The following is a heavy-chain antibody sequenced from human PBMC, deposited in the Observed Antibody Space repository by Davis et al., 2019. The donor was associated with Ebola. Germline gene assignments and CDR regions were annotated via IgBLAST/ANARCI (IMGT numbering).Heavy chain of an antibody. D-gene: IGHD6-19*01. Sequence: GESLKISCAASGFTFSGSSMNWVRRAPGKGLEWVSHISGGTGTIEYADSVKGRFTMSRDNAKNSLYLQMNSLRDEDTAVYYCARDDHPWVAGGDYWGQGTLVTVSS. CDR3: ARDDHPWVAGGDY. J-gene: IGHJ4*02. CDR2: ISGGTGTI. V-gene: IGHV3-48*02. CDR1: GFTFSGSS.